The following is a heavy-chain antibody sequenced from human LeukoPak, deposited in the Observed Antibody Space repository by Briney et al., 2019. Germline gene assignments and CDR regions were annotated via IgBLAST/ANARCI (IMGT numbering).Heavy chain of an antibody. CDR2: IYYSGST. Sequence: SETLSLTCTVSGGSISSYYWSWIRQPPGKGLEWIGYIYYSGSTNYNPSLKSRVTISVDTPKNQFSLKLSSVTAADTAVYYCARSPGATIYYYYGMDVWGQGTTVTVSS. CDR1: GGSISSYY. J-gene: IGHJ6*02. D-gene: IGHD1-26*01. CDR3: ARSPGATIYYYYGMDV. V-gene: IGHV4-59*01.